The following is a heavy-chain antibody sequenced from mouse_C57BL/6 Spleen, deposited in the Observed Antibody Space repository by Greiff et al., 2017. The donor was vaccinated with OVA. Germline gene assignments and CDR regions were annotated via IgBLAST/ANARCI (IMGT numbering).Heavy chain of an antibody. V-gene: IGHV6-3*01. D-gene: IGHD1-1*01. J-gene: IGHJ1*03. Sequence: DVKLVESGGGLVQPGGSMKLSCVASGFTFSNYWMNWVRQSPEKGLEWVAQIRLKSDNYATHYAESVKGRFTISRDDSKSSVYLQMNNLRAEDTGIYYCTGEAITTVVATGYFDVWGTGTTVTVSS. CDR2: IRLKSDNYAT. CDR3: TGEAITTVVATGYFDV. CDR1: GFTFSNYW.